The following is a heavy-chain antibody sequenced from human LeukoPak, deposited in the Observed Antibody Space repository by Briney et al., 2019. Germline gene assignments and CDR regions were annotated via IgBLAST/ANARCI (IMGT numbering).Heavy chain of an antibody. D-gene: IGHD6-19*01. CDR3: ARLSGPGSGWTTLDY. CDR2: ISASGGST. V-gene: IGHV3-23*01. Sequence: GSLGLSGAASGFPFTIYAMTWVGQAPGKGLEWVSAISASGGSTYYADSVKGRFTISRDNSKNTLYLQMNSLRAEDTALYYCARLSGPGSGWTTLDYWGQGTLVTVSS. CDR1: GFPFTIYA. J-gene: IGHJ4*02.